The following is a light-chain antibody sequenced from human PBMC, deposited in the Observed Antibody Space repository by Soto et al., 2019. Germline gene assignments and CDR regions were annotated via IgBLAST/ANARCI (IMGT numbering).Light chain of an antibody. Sequence: AIRMTQSPSSLSASTGDRVTITCRASQGISSYLAWYQQKPGKAPKLLIYAASTLQSGVPSRFGGSGSGTDFTLTISCLQSEDFATYYCQQYYSYQWTFGQGTKVDSK. CDR3: QQYYSYQWT. J-gene: IGKJ1*01. CDR1: QGISSY. V-gene: IGKV1-8*01. CDR2: AAS.